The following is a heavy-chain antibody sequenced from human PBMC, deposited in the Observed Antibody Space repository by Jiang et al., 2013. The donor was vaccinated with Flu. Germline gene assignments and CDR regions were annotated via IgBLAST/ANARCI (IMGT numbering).Heavy chain of an antibody. CDR1: GDSVSSNSAA. D-gene: IGHD3-10*01. CDR2: TYHRSKRYN. J-gene: IGHJ4*02. CDR3: ARAYYYGSGRPLDY. V-gene: IGHV6-1*01. Sequence: QTLSLTCAISGDSVSSNSAAWSWIRQSPSRGLEWLGRTYHRSKRYNDYAISVNSRITINPGTSKNQISLQLNSVTPEDTAVYYCARAYYYGSGRPLDYWGQGTLVTVSS.